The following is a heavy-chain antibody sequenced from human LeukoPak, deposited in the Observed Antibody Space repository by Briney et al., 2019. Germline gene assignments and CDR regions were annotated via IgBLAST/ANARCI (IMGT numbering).Heavy chain of an antibody. V-gene: IGHV4-61*01. CDR1: DGSVSSGSYY. D-gene: IGHD6-13*01. CDR2: IYYSGST. Sequence: SETLSLTCTVSDGSVSSGSYYWSWIRQPPGKGLEWIGYIYYSGSTNYNPSLKSRVTISVDTSKNQFSLKLSSVTAADTAVYYCARGREYSSSWYALGYWGQGTLVTVSS. CDR3: ARGREYSSSWYALGY. J-gene: IGHJ4*02.